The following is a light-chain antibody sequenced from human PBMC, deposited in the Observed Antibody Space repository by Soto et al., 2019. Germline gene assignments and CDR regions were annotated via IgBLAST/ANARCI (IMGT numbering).Light chain of an antibody. Sequence: DIQMTQSPSSLSASVGDRVTISCRASQTISTFLNWYQQKPGTAPRLLIYRASSVNSGVPPRFSGSGSGTDFTLTINRLEPEDFAVYYCQQYVSSPPTFGQGTKVDIK. CDR1: QTISTF. CDR2: RAS. J-gene: IGKJ1*01. CDR3: QQYVSSPPT. V-gene: IGKV1-39*01.